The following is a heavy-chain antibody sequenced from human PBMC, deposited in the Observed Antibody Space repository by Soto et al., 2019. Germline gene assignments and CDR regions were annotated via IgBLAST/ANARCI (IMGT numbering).Heavy chain of an antibody. D-gene: IGHD6-19*01. J-gene: IGHJ6*02. CDR2: ISYDGSNK. Sequence: PGGSLRLSCAASGFTFSSYGMHWVRQAPGKGLEWVAVISYDGSNKYYADSVKGRFTISRDNSKNTLYLQMNSLRAEDTAVYYCAKDHQHSSGWYGNDYYYGMDVWGQGTTVTVSS. CDR1: GFTFSSYG. V-gene: IGHV3-30*18. CDR3: AKDHQHSSGWYGNDYYYGMDV.